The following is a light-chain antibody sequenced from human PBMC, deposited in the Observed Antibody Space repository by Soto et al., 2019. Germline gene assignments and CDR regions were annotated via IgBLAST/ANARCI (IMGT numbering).Light chain of an antibody. Sequence: DVVLTQSPLSLPVTPGEPASISCRSSQSLQHTNAYNYLDWYLQKPGQSPQLLIYLNSTRASGVPDRFSGSGSGTDFTLKISRVEAEDVGVYYCMQPLHSPPTFGQGTKVEIK. CDR2: LNS. CDR3: MQPLHSPPT. CDR1: QSLQHTNAYNY. J-gene: IGKJ1*01. V-gene: IGKV2-28*01.